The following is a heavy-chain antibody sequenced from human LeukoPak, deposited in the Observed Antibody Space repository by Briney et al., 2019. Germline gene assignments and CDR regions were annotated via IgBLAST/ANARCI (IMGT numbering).Heavy chain of an antibody. D-gene: IGHD3-10*01. V-gene: IGHV3-21*01. CDR3: ARGSGSYRDFDY. CDR2: ISSSSSYI. CDR1: GFTFSSYS. J-gene: IGHJ4*02. Sequence: GGSLRLSCAASGFTFSSYSMNWVRQAPGKGLEWVSSISSSSSYIYYADSVKGRFTISRDNAKISLYLQMNSLRVEDTAVYYCARGSGSYRDFDYWGQGTLVTVSS.